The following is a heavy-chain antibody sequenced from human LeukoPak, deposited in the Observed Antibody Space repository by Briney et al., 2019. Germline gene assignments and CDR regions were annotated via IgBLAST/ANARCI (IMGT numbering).Heavy chain of an antibody. CDR3: ARRGNYYTIDY. CDR2: IGSSVNTT. V-gene: IGHV3-23*01. J-gene: IGHJ4*02. CDR1: GFTFSNYA. Sequence: PGGSLRLSCAASGFTFSNYALSWVRQAPGKGLEWVSSIGSSVNTTHYADSVKGRFTISRDNAKMSLYLQMDSLRADDTAVYYCARRGNYYTIDYWGQGTLVTVSS. D-gene: IGHD1-26*01.